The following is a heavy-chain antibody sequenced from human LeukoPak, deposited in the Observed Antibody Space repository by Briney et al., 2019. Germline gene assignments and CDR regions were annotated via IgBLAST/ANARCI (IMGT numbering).Heavy chain of an antibody. Sequence: GGSLRLSCAASGFTFDDYAMHWVRQAPGKGLEWVSLISGDGGSTYYADSVKGRFTISRDNAKKSLYLQMNSLRDEDTAVYYCARAVLGYSWVYDYWGQGTLVTVSS. CDR3: ARAVLGYSWVYDY. CDR1: GFTFDDYA. D-gene: IGHD5-18*01. V-gene: IGHV3-43*02. CDR2: ISGDGGST. J-gene: IGHJ4*02.